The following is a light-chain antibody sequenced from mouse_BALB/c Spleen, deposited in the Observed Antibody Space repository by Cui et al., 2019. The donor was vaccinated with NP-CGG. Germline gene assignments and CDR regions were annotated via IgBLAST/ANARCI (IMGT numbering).Light chain of an antibody. J-gene: IGLJ1*01. CDR1: TGTVTTSNY. CDR2: GTN. Sequence: QAFLTQESAPTTSPGETVTLTCRSSTGTVTTSNYANWVQEKPDHLFTGLIGGTNNRAPGVPARFSGSLIGDKAALTITRAQTEDEAIYFCALWYSNHWVFGGGTKLTVL. CDR3: ALWYSNHWV. V-gene: IGLV1*01.